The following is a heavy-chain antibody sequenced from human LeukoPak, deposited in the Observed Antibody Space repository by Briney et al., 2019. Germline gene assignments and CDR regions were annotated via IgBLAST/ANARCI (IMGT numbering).Heavy chain of an antibody. CDR1: GGSISSSNW. Sequence: PSGTLSLTCAVSGGSISSSNWWSWVRQPPGKGLEWIGEIYNSGSTNYNPSLKSRVTISVDKSKNQFSLKLSSVTAADTAVYYCARAGYDISTGYRSSFDYWGQGTLVTVSS. CDR3: ARAGYDISTGYRSSFDY. CDR2: IYNSGST. V-gene: IGHV4-4*02. J-gene: IGHJ4*02. D-gene: IGHD3-9*01.